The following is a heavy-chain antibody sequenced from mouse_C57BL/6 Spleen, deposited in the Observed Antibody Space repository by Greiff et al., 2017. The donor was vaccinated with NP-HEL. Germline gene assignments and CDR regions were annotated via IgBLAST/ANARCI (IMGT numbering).Heavy chain of an antibody. CDR3: ARKMVTTHYYAMDY. V-gene: IGHV1-50*01. CDR2: IDPSDSYT. J-gene: IGHJ4*01. CDR1: GYTFTSYW. D-gene: IGHD2-2*01. Sequence: VKLQQPGAELVKPGASVKLSCKASGYTFTSYWMQWVKQRPGQGLEWIGEIDPSDSYTNYNQKFKGKATLTVDTSSSTAYMQLSSLTSEDSAVYYCARKMVTTHYYAMDYWGQGTSVTVSS.